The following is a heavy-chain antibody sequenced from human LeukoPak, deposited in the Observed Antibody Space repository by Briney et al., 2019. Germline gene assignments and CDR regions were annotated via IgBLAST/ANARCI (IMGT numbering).Heavy chain of an antibody. CDR3: ARDPGYSRIY. V-gene: IGHV3-64*01. CDR1: GFTFSSYA. Sequence: PGGSLRLSCAASGFTFSSYAMHWVRQAPGKGLEYVSAISSNGGSTYYANSVKGRFTISRDNSKNTLYLQMNSLRAEDTAVYYCARDPGYSRIYWGQGTLVTVSS. D-gene: IGHD6-13*01. CDR2: ISSNGGST. J-gene: IGHJ4*02.